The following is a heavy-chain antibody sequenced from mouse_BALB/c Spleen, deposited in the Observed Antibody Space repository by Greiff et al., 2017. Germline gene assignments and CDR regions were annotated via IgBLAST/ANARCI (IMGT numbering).Heavy chain of an antibody. J-gene: IGHJ4*01. D-gene: IGHD2-14*01. CDR1: GYTFTSYY. Sequence: VQLQQSGAELVKPGASVKLSCKASGYTFTSYYMYWVKQRPGQGLEWIGEINPSNGGTNFNEKFKSKATLTVDKSSSTAYMQLSSLTSEDSAVYYCTRRGRYDFAMDYWGQGTSVTVSS. V-gene: IGHV1S81*02. CDR2: INPSNGGT. CDR3: TRRGRYDFAMDY.